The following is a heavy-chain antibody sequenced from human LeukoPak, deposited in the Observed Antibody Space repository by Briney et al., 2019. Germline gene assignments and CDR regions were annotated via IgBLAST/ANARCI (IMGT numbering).Heavy chain of an antibody. J-gene: IGHJ3*02. Sequence: PGGSLRLSFAASGFTFRSHWMSWVRQAPGKGLEWVANIKQYGSEKYYVDSVKGRFIISRDNAKNSLYLQMNSLRAEDTAVYYCARESVVGNTDDAFDIWGQGTVVTVSS. CDR1: GFTFRSHW. CDR3: ARESVVGNTDDAFDI. CDR2: IKQYGSEK. V-gene: IGHV3-7*01. D-gene: IGHD2-21*01.